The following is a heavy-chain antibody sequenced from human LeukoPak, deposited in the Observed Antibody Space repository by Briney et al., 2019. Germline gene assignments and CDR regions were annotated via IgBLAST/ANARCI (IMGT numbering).Heavy chain of an antibody. V-gene: IGHV3-9*01. J-gene: IGHJ3*02. D-gene: IGHD6-19*01. CDR3: ATSYSSGWRDAFDI. CDR1: GFTFDDYA. CDR2: ISWNSGSI. Sequence: GGSLRLSCAASGFTFDDYAMHWVRQAPGKGLEWVSGISWNSGSIGYADSVKGRFTISRDNAKNSLYLQMNSLRSEDTAVYYCATSYSSGWRDAFDIWGQGTMVTVSS.